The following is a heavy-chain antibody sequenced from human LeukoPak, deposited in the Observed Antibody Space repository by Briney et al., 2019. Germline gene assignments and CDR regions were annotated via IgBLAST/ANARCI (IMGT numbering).Heavy chain of an antibody. J-gene: IGHJ4*02. CDR2: IIPIFGTA. CDR3: ARDLAVAGTDTIFDY. CDR1: GGTFSSYA. Sequence: SVKVSCKASGGTFSSYAISWVRQAPGQGLEWMGGIIPIFGTANYAQKFQGRVTITADESTSTAYTELSSLRSEDTAVYYCARDLAVAGTDTIFDYWGQGTLVTVSS. V-gene: IGHV1-69*13. D-gene: IGHD6-19*01.